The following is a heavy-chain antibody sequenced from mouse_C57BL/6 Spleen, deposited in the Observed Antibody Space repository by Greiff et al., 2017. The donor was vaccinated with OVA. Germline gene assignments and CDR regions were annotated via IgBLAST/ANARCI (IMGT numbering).Heavy chain of an antibody. CDR3: ARSTMVTYYAMDY. V-gene: IGHV1-72*01. D-gene: IGHD2-1*01. Sequence: VQLQQPGAELVKPGASVKLSCKASGYTFTSYWMHWVKQRPGRGLEWIGRIDPNSGRTKYNEKFKSKATLTVDKPSSTAYMQLSSLTSEDSAVYYCARSTMVTYYAMDYWGQGTSVTVSS. J-gene: IGHJ4*01. CDR2: IDPNSGRT. CDR1: GYTFTSYW.